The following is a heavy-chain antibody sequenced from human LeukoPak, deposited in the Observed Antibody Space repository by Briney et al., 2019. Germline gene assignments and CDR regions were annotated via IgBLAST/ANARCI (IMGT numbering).Heavy chain of an antibody. CDR3: ARQYDSYFYYYLDL. V-gene: IGHV4-38-2*01. Sequence: SETLSLTCAVSGYPINNAYYWVWTRQPPGKGLEWIGSLYHPDSTYYNPSLKSRVTMSVDTSTNQFSLKLSFVTAADTAVYYCARQYDSYFYYYLDLWGTGTTVTVSS. CDR2: LYHPDST. J-gene: IGHJ6*03. CDR1: GYPINNAYY. D-gene: IGHD2-2*01.